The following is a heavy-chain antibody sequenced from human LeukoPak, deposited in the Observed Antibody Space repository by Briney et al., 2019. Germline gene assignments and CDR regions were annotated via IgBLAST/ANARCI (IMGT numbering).Heavy chain of an antibody. Sequence: GGSLRLSCAVSGFSFRDYGMHWVRRTPGKGLEWVSYISSSGSTIYYADSVKGRFTISRDNAKNSLYLQMNSLRAGDTAVYYCAELGITMIGGVWGKGTTVTISS. D-gene: IGHD3-10*02. V-gene: IGHV3-48*04. CDR1: GFSFRDYG. CDR2: ISSSGSTI. CDR3: AELGITMIGGV. J-gene: IGHJ6*04.